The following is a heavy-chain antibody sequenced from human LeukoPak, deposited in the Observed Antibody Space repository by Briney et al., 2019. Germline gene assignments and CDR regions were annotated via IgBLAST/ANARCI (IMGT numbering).Heavy chain of an antibody. Sequence: SETLSLTCTVSRYSITRDFWSWIRQCPGEGLEWSGFIFYSGTTTYNPSLTSRVTISVDTSKNHFSLKLGSVTAADTAVYYCARQAFCSGSTCNPFDYWGQGTLVTVAS. CDR1: RYSITRDF. CDR3: ARQAFCSGSTCNPFDY. D-gene: IGHD3/OR15-3a*01. CDR2: IFYSGTT. J-gene: IGHJ4*02. V-gene: IGHV4-59*01.